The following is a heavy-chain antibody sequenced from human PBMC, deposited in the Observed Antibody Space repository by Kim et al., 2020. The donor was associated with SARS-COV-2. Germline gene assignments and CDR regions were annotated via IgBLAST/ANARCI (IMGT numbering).Heavy chain of an antibody. V-gene: IGHV3-64D*06. CDR3: VKERTSGWYDFDY. CDR2: ISTNGGST. CDR1: GFTFSSYA. J-gene: IGHJ4*02. Sequence: GGSLRLSCSAFGFTFSSYAMHWVRQAPGKGLEYVSGISTNGGSTYYADSVKDRFIISRDNSRNMLNLQMSSLRSEDTAVYYCVKERTSGWYDFDYWGQGTLVTVSS. D-gene: IGHD6-19*01.